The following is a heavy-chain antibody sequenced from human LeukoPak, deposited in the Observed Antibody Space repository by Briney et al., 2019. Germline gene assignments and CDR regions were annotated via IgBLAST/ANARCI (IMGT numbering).Heavy chain of an antibody. CDR2: IYYSGST. CDR1: GSMYNYY. Sequence: PSETLSLTCTVSGSMYNYYWSWIRQPPGKGLEWIGYIYYSGSTNYNPSLKSRVTISVDTSKNQFSLKLSSVTAADTAVYYCALRLYSSSWYDYWGQGTLVTVSS. CDR3: ALRLYSSSWYDY. D-gene: IGHD6-13*01. J-gene: IGHJ4*02. V-gene: IGHV4-59*01.